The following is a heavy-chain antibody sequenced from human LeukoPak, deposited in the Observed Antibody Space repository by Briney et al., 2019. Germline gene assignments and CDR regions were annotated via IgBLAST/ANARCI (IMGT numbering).Heavy chain of an antibody. Sequence: ASVKVSCKASGYTFTGYYMHWVRQAPGQGLEWMGGIIPIFGTANYAQKFQGRVTITADKSTSTAYMELSSLRSEDTAVYYCARSSIIAAAGPYYFDYWGQGTLVTVSS. CDR3: ARSSIIAAAGPYYFDY. D-gene: IGHD6-13*01. CDR1: GYTFTGYY. J-gene: IGHJ4*02. V-gene: IGHV1-69*06. CDR2: IIPIFGTA.